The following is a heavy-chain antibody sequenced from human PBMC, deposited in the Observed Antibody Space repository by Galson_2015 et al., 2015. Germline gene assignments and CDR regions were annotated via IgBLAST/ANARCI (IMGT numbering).Heavy chain of an antibody. CDR1: GGTFSSYA. Sequence: SGGTFSSYAISWVRQAPGQGLEWMGGIIPIFGTANYAQKFQGRVTITADESTSTAYMELSSLRSEDTAVYYCAREPSMITFGGVIAAGHYWGQGTLVTVSS. J-gene: IGHJ4*02. CDR3: AREPSMITFGGVIAAGHY. V-gene: IGHV1-69*01. D-gene: IGHD3-16*02. CDR2: IIPIFGTA.